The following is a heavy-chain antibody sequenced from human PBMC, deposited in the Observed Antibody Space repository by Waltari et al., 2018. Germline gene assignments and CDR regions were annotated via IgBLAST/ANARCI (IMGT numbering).Heavy chain of an antibody. CDR1: GGSISSYY. CDR2: IYYSGST. CDR3: ARDLYGSGSY. Sequence: QVQLQESGPGLVKPSETLSLTCTVSGGSISSYYWSWIRQPPGKGLEWIGYIYYSGSTNYNPSLKSRVTISVDTSKNQFSLKLSSVTAADTAVYYCARDLYGSGSYWGQGTLVTVSS. D-gene: IGHD3-10*01. J-gene: IGHJ4*02. V-gene: IGHV4-59*01.